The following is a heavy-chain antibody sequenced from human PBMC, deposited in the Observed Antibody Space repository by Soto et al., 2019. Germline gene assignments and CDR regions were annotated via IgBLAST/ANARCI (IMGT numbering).Heavy chain of an antibody. J-gene: IGHJ5*02. CDR1: GGSFSGYY. CDR3: ARGTIIVVVPAAPINWFDP. V-gene: IGHV4-34*01. D-gene: IGHD2-2*01. CDR2: INHSGST. Sequence: SETLSLTCAVYGGSFSGYYWSWIRQPPGKGLEWIGEINHSGSTNYNPSLKSRVTISVDTSKNQFSLKLSSVTAADTAVYYCARGTIIVVVPAAPINWFDPWGQGTLVTVSS.